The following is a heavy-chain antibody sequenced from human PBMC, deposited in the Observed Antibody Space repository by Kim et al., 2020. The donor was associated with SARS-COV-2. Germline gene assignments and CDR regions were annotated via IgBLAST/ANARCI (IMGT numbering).Heavy chain of an antibody. D-gene: IGHD3-16*02. CDR1: GGSFSGYY. CDR2: INHSGST. J-gene: IGHJ4*02. Sequence: SETLSLTCAVYGGSFSGYYWSWIRQPPGKGLEWIGEINHSGSTNYNPSLKSRVTISVDTSKNQFSLKLSSVTAADTAVYYCARDVAWGSYRLLARVFDYWGQGTLVTVSS. CDR3: ARDVAWGSYRLLARVFDY. V-gene: IGHV4-34*01.